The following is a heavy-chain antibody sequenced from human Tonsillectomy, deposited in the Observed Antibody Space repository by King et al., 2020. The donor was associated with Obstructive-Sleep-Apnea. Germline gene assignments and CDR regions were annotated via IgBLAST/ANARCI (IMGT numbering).Heavy chain of an antibody. CDR1: GGSISSYY. D-gene: IGHD1-26*01. V-gene: IGHV4-59*08. CDR3: ASPSGRATTDAFDI. CDR2: ICYSGST. Sequence: VQLQESGPGLVKPSETLSLTCTVSGGSISSYYWSWIRQPPGKGLEWIGYICYSGSTNYNPSLKSRVTISVDTSKNQFSLKLSSVTAADTAVYYCASPSGRATTDAFDIWGQGTMVTVSS. J-gene: IGHJ3*02.